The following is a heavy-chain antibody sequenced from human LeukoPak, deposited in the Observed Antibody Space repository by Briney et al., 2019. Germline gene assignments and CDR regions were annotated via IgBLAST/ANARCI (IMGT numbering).Heavy chain of an antibody. J-gene: IGHJ6*03. V-gene: IGHV3-30*02. CDR3: AKDQGYSYVVDYYYMDV. CDR1: GFTFSSYG. Sequence: GGSLRLSCAASGFTFSSYGMHWVRQAPGKGLEWVAFIRYDGSNKYYADSVKGRLTISRDNSKNTLYLQMNSLRAEDTAVYYCAKDQGYSYVVDYYYMDVWGQGTTVTVSS. CDR2: IRYDGSNK. D-gene: IGHD5-18*01.